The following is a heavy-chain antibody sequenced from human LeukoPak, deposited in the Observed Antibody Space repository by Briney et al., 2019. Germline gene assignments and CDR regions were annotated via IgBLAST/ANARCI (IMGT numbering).Heavy chain of an antibody. CDR2: INPNSGGT. D-gene: IGHD3-3*01. V-gene: IGHV1-2*06. CDR1: GYTFTGYY. Sequence: ASVKVSCKASGYTFTGYYMHWVRQAPGQGLERMGRINPNSGGTNYAQKFQGRVTMTRDTSISTAYMELSRLRSDDTAVYYCARAQEGPYYDFWSGSPVDYGMDVWGQGTTVTVSS. J-gene: IGHJ6*02. CDR3: ARAQEGPYYDFWSGSPVDYGMDV.